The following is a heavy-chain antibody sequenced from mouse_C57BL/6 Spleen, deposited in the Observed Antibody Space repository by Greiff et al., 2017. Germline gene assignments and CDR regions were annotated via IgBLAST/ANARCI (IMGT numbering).Heavy chain of an antibody. CDR1: GFTFTDYY. CDR3: ARFPHYYGVYYYAMDY. V-gene: IGHV7-3*01. CDR2: IRNKANGYTT. J-gene: IGHJ4*01. Sequence: EVQLVESGGGLVQPGGSLSLSCAASGFTFTDYYMSWVRQPPGKALEWLGFIRNKANGYTTEYSASVKGRFTISRDNSQSILYLQMNALRAEDSATYYCARFPHYYGVYYYAMDYWGQGTSVTVSS. D-gene: IGHD1-1*01.